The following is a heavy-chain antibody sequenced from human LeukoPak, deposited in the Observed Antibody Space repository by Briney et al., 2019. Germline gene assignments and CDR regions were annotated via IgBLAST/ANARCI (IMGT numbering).Heavy chain of an antibody. Sequence: ASVKVSCKASGGTFSSYAISWVRQAPGQGLEWMGGNIPIFGTANYAQKFQGRVTITADESTSTAYMELSSLRSEDTAVYYCASDREYSSNRYYYYMDVWGKGTTVTVSS. J-gene: IGHJ6*03. CDR1: GGTFSSYA. D-gene: IGHD6-6*01. V-gene: IGHV1-69*13. CDR2: NIPIFGTA. CDR3: ASDREYSSNRYYYYMDV.